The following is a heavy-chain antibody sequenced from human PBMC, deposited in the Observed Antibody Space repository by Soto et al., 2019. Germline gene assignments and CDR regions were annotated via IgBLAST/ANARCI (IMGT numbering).Heavy chain of an antibody. CDR3: AREAWAD. Sequence: PGGSLRLSCAASGFSFSSYSMNWVRLAPGKGLEWVSSISGNSSYIYYSDSVKGRVTISRDNAKNALYLQMNSLSPEDTALYYCAREAWADWGQGTLVTVSS. D-gene: IGHD1-26*01. V-gene: IGHV3-21*01. CDR2: ISGNSSYI. J-gene: IGHJ4*02. CDR1: GFSFSSYS.